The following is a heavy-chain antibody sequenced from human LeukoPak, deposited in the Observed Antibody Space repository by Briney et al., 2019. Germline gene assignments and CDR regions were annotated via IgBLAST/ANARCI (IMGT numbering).Heavy chain of an antibody. CDR1: GFTVSSNY. Sequence: GGSLRLSCAASGFTVSSNYMSWVRQAPGTGLEWVATFSSGGATYYIDSVKGRFTVSRDNAKNSLYLQMNSLRAKDTALYYCAKDVEGIVGASGAFDIWGQGTMVTVSS. J-gene: IGHJ3*02. D-gene: IGHD1-26*01. CDR2: FSSGGAT. V-gene: IGHV3-53*05. CDR3: AKDVEGIVGASGAFDI.